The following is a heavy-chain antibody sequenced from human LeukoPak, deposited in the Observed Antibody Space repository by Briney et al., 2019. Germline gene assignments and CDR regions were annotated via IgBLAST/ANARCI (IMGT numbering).Heavy chain of an antibody. CDR1: GYTFTSNY. CDR3: ARGTYSSSYNWFDP. D-gene: IGHD6-13*01. V-gene: IGHV1-2*02. J-gene: IGHJ5*02. CDR2: INPNSGGT. Sequence: VASVKVSCKAFGYTFTSNYMHWVRQAPGQGLEWMGWINPNSGGTNYAQKFQGRVTMTRDTSISTAYMELSRLRSDDTAVYYCARGTYSSSYNWFDPWGQGTLVTVSS.